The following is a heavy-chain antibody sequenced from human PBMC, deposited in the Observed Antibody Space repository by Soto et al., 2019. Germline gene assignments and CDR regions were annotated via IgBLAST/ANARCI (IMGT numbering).Heavy chain of an antibody. D-gene: IGHD3-22*01. V-gene: IGHV3-33*01. J-gene: IGHJ4*02. Sequence: GGSLRLSCAASGFTFSSYGMHWVRQAPGKGLEWVAVIWYDGSNKYYADSVKGRFTISRDNSKNTLYLQMNSLRAEDTAVYYCARDPNDYDSSGQPMSYWGQGTLVTVSS. CDR1: GFTFSSYG. CDR2: IWYDGSNK. CDR3: ARDPNDYDSSGQPMSY.